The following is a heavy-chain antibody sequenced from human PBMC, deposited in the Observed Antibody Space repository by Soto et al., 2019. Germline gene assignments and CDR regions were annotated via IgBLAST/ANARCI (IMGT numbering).Heavy chain of an antibody. CDR1: GGSISSSSYF. CDR3: ARDNNYYDSSGYHHFDD. J-gene: IGHJ4*02. CDR2: IYYSGST. D-gene: IGHD3-22*01. V-gene: IGHV4-39*07. Sequence: SETLSLTCSVSGGSISSSSYFWGWIRQPPGKGLEWIGSIYYSGSTYYNPSLKSRVTISVDTSKNQFSLKLSSVTAADTAVYYCARDNNYYDSSGYHHFDDWGQGTLVTVSS.